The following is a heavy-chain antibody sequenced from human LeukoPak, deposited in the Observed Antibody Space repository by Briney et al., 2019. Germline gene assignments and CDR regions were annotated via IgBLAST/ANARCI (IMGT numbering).Heavy chain of an antibody. V-gene: IGHV3-23*01. CDR2: ISGSGGST. CDR1: GFTFSSYA. Sequence: GGSLRLSCAASGFTFSSYAMSWVRQAPGKGLEWVSAISGSGGSTYYADSVKGRFTISRDNSKNTLYLQMNSLRAEDTAVYYCAKDTMVRGVIGKYYYYYGMDVWGQGTTVTVSS. D-gene: IGHD3-10*01. CDR3: AKDTMVRGVIGKYYYYYGMDV. J-gene: IGHJ6*02.